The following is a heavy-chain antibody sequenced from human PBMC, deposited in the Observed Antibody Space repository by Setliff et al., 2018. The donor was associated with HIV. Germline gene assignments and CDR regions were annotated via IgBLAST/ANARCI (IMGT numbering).Heavy chain of an antibody. CDR2: INHTGST. J-gene: IGHJ6*03. V-gene: IGHV4-34*01. CDR3: ARGNRIYTSSTRYSYHYMDV. Sequence: PSESLSLTCAVSGGSFIDYYWSWIRQTPGKGLEWIGQINHTGSTNFNPSLTSRLTMSVDPSDYQFSLGLSSVTAADSGFYYCARGNRIYTSSTRYSYHYMDVWGRGTAVTV. D-gene: IGHD2-2*01. CDR1: GGSFIDYY.